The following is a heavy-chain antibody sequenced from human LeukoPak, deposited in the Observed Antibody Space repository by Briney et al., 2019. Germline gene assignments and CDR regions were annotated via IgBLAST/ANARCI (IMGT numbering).Heavy chain of an antibody. CDR2: ISSSSSTI. V-gene: IGHV3-48*01. D-gene: IGHD1-26*01. J-gene: IGHJ6*03. CDR3: ARDMGGLGYYYYMDV. Sequence: GGSLRLSCAASGFTLTSAWLTWVRRAPGRGLEWVSYISSSSSTIYYADSVKGRFTISRDNAKNSLYLQMNSLRAEDTAVYYCARDMGGLGYYYYMDVWGKGTTVTVSS. CDR1: GFTLTSAW.